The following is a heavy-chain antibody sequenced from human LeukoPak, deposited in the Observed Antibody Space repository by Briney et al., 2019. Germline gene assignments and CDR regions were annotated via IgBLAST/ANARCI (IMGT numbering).Heavy chain of an antibody. CDR2: ISGSGGST. CDR3: ATAAAYYYDSSGYMAGGY. D-gene: IGHD3-22*01. CDR1: GFTFSSYA. V-gene: IGHV3-23*01. J-gene: IGHJ4*02. Sequence: GGSLRLSCAASGFTFSSYAMSWVRQAPGKGLEWVSAISGSGGSTYYADSVKGRFTISRDNSKNTLYLQMNSLRAEDTAVYYCATAAAYYYDSSGYMAGGYWGQGTLVTVSS.